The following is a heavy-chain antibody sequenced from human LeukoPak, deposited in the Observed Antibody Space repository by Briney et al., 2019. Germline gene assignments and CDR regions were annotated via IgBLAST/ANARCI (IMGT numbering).Heavy chain of an antibody. V-gene: IGHV3-23*01. Sequence: GGSLRLSCAASGFTFSSYAMTWVRQAPGKGLEWVSAISGSGGSTYYADSVKGRFTISRDNSKNTLYLQMNSLRAEDTAVYYCAKGGASYSSSWSLFDYWGQGTLVTVSS. CDR3: AKGGASYSSSWSLFDY. CDR2: ISGSGGST. CDR1: GFTFSSYA. D-gene: IGHD6-13*01. J-gene: IGHJ4*02.